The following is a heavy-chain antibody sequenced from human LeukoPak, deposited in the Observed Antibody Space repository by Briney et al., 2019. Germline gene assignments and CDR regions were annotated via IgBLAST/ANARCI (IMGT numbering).Heavy chain of an antibody. CDR2: INPSGGST. V-gene: IGHV1-46*01. Sequence: ASVKVSCKASGYTFTSYYMHWVRQAPGQGLEWMGIINPSGGSTSYAQKFQGRVTMTRDTSTSTVYMELSSLRSEDTAAYYCAREPGEYGMDVWGKGTTVTVSS. CDR3: AREPGEYGMDV. CDR1: GYTFTSYY. D-gene: IGHD3-10*01. J-gene: IGHJ6*04.